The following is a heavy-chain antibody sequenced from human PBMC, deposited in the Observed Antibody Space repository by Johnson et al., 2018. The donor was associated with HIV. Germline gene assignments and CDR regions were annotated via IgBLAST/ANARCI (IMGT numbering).Heavy chain of an antibody. V-gene: IGHV3-13*01. CDR2: IGTAGDT. CDR1: GFTFSDYY. J-gene: IGHJ3*02. Sequence: VQLVESGGGLVKPGGSLRLSCVASGFTFSDYYMTWIRQAPGKGLEWVSAIGTAGDTYYPGSVKGRFTISRENAKNSLYLQMNSLRAGDTAVYYCARVTNDAFDIWGQGTMVTVSS. CDR3: ARVTNDAFDI.